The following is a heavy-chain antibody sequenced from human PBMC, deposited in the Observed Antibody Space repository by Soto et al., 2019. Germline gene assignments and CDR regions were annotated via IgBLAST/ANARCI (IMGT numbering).Heavy chain of an antibody. CDR2: INPSSGTT. CDR3: ARSLGETTSLFDY. Sequence: QVQLVQSGAEMKQPGASVKLSCQASGYIFIHCSMHWVRQAPGQGLERMGGINPSSGTTTYAQKFQGRVTVTRDTSTSTVYMELSSLGSGDTAMYYCARSLGETTSLFDYWGQGSLVTVSA. J-gene: IGHJ4*02. D-gene: IGHD1-26*01. V-gene: IGHV1-46*01. CDR1: GYIFIHCS.